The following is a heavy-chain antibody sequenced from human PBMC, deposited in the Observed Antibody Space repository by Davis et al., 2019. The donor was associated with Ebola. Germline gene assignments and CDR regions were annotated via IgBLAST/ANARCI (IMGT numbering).Heavy chain of an antibody. CDR2: ISSSGSTI. CDR3: ARDNDCSGACVAGY. CDR1: GFTFSSYA. J-gene: IGHJ4*02. Sequence: PGGSLRLSCAASGFTFSSYAMSWVRQAPGKGLEWVSSISSSGSTIYYADSVKGRFTIYRDNAKNSLYLQMNSLRAEDTAVYYCARDNDCSGACVAGYWGQGTLVTVSS. D-gene: IGHD2-15*01. V-gene: IGHV3-48*04.